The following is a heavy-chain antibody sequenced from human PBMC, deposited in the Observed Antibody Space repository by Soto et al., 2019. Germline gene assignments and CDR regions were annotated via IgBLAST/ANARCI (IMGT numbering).Heavy chain of an antibody. Sequence: EVQLVESGGGLVQPGGSLKLSCAASGFTFSGSAMHWVRQASGKGLEWVGRIRSKANSYATAYAASVKGRFTISRDDSKNTAYLQMNSLKTEDMAVYYCTRPAWEGDIAVAGYGAFDIWGQGTMVTVSS. CDR2: IRSKANSYAT. V-gene: IGHV3-73*01. D-gene: IGHD6-19*01. J-gene: IGHJ3*02. CDR1: GFTFSGSA. CDR3: TRPAWEGDIAVAGYGAFDI.